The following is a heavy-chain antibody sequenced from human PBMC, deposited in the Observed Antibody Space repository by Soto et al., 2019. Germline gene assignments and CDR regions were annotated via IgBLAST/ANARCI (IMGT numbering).Heavy chain of an antibody. Sequence: QVQLVQSGADVKKPGSSVKVSCQASGVTFSSETLGWVRQAPGQGLEWVGGIIPLFGTASYAQKFQGRGTITADESTSTVYMELSSPRSDDTAVYFCATELGENPASPFDAWGQGTLVTVSS. CDR1: GVTFSSET. CDR2: IIPLFGTA. J-gene: IGHJ4*02. V-gene: IGHV1-69*01. CDR3: ATELGENPASPFDA. D-gene: IGHD3-10*01.